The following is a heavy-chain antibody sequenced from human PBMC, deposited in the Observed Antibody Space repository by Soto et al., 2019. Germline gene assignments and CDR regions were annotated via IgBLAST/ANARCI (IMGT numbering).Heavy chain of an antibody. D-gene: IGHD6-13*01. Sequence: AVKVCCKASGGTFSSSAISWVRQAPGQGLEWMGGIIPIFGTANYAQKFQGRVTITADESTSTAYMELSSLRSEDTAVDYCARAKGKVRYSRSWRYYYSLDGWG. J-gene: IGHJ6*03. CDR2: IIPIFGTA. CDR3: ARAKGKVRYSRSWRYYYSLDG. CDR1: GGTFSSSA. V-gene: IGHV1-69*13.